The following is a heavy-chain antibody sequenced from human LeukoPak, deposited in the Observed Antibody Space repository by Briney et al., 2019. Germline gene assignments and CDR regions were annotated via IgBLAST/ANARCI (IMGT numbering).Heavy chain of an antibody. CDR1: GGSISSYY. CDR3: ARSREGIGSIAAAGGKTEYYYYYMDV. D-gene: IGHD6-13*01. Sequence: PSETLSLTCTVSGGSISSYYWSWIRQPPGKGLEWIGYIYYSGSTNYNPSLKSRVTISVDTSKNQFSLKLSSVTAADTAVYYCARSREGIGSIAAAGGKTEYYYYYMDVWGKGTTVTVSS. V-gene: IGHV4-59*12. J-gene: IGHJ6*03. CDR2: IYYSGST.